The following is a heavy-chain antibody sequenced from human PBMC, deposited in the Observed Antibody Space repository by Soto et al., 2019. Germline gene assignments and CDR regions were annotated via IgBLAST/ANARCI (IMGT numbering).Heavy chain of an antibody. CDR2: IYAHGGP. D-gene: IGHD3-10*01. J-gene: IGHJ4*02. CDR1: TDSVSSYD. CDR3: ARAYGSGRTYDH. Sequence: QVQLQEAGPGLVKPAETLSLTCTSSTDSVSSYDWAWIPQPARKGLEWIGHIYAHGGPSYNPSLKSRVTLSLDTSTSLVSLNLASVPGMGTAVYYCARAYGSGRTYDHWGQGTLVTVSS. V-gene: IGHV4-4*07.